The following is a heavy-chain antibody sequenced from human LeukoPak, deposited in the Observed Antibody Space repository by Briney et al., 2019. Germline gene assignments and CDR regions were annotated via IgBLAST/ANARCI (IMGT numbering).Heavy chain of an antibody. CDR2: ISSSGSTI. D-gene: IGHD3-3*01. CDR3: ASVRFLEWLPIDY. V-gene: IGHV3-11*04. Sequence: GGSLRLSCAASGFTFSDYYTSWIRHAPGKGLEWVSYISSSGSTIYYADSVKGRFPISRDNAKNSLYLQMNSLRAEDTAVSYCASVRFLEWLPIDYWGQGTLVTVSS. J-gene: IGHJ4*02. CDR1: GFTFSDYY.